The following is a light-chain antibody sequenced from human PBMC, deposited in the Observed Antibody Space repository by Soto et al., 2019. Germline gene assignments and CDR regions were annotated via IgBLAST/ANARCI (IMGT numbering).Light chain of an antibody. Sequence: QSVLTQPASVSGSPGHSITTSCTGTSSDVGGYNYVSWYQQHPGKAPKLIIYDVSNRPSGVSNRFSGSKSGNTASLTISGLQAEDEADYYCSSYTSSSTLVFGGVTKLTVL. CDR3: SSYTSSSTLV. V-gene: IGLV2-14*03. CDR2: DVS. J-gene: IGLJ2*01. CDR1: SSDVGGYNY.